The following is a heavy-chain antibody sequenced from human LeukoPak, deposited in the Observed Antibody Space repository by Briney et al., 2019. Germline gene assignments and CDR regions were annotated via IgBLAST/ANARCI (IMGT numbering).Heavy chain of an antibody. V-gene: IGHV1-2*02. CDR3: ATGINYNSGWYGSFDA. CDR2: IYPNAGGT. CDR1: RYTFTHYY. D-gene: IGHD6-19*01. Sequence: ASVKVSCTASRYTFTHYYIHWVRQAPGHGLEWIGWIYPNAGGTNYPQQVEGRITMTSDTSISTAYMELTRLRFDDTAVYYCATGINYNSGWYGSFDAWGQGSLVTVSS. J-gene: IGHJ4*02.